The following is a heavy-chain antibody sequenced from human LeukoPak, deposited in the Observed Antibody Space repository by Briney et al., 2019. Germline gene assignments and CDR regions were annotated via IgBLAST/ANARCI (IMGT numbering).Heavy chain of an antibody. J-gene: IGHJ4*02. V-gene: IGHV3-11*04. D-gene: IGHD6-6*01. Sequence: GGSLRLSCAASGFTSIDYYMTWIRQAPGKGLEWVSYISSSGIAIYYADSVKGRFTISRDDAKNSVYLQMNSLRAEDTAVYYCARERDFSSSSGPIDYWGQGTLVTVSS. CDR3: ARERDFSSSSGPIDY. CDR2: ISSSGIAI. CDR1: GFTSIDYY.